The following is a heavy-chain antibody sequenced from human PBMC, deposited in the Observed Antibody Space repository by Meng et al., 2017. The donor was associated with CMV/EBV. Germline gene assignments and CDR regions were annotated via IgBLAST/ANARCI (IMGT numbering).Heavy chain of an antibody. CDR1: GGSISSGDYY. Sequence: QVQLQESGPGLVKPSQTLSLTFSVSGGSISSGDYYWSWIRQPPGKGLEWIGYIYYSGTTYYNPSLESRVTISVDTSKNQFSLNLSSVTAADTAVYYCARLSGSGTTSTGYHYAFDSWGQGTLVTVSS. J-gene: IGHJ4*02. CDR3: ARLSGSGTTSTGYHYAFDS. D-gene: IGHD3-22*01. V-gene: IGHV4-30-4*08. CDR2: IYYSGTT.